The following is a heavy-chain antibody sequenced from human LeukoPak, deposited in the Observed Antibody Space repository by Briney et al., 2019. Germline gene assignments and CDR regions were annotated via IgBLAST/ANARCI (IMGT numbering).Heavy chain of an antibody. V-gene: IGHV4-59*01. CDR1: GGSISSYY. CDR3: ARGVYIAAAQYGY. J-gene: IGHJ4*02. CDR2: IYYSGTN. Sequence: SETLSLTCTVSGGSISSYYWSWIRQPPGKGLEWIGYIYYSGTNNYNPSLKSRVNISVDTSKNQFSLKLSSVTAADTAVYYCARGVYIAAAQYGYWGQGTLVTVSS. D-gene: IGHD6-13*01.